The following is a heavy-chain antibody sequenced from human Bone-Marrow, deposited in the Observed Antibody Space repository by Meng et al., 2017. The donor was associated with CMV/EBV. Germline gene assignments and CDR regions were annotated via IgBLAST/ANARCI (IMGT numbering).Heavy chain of an antibody. CDR2: IYSGGST. D-gene: IGHD2-2*02. J-gene: IGHJ6*02. Sequence: LTCAASGFTVSSNYMSWVRQAPGKGLEWVSVIYSGGSTYYADSVKGRFTISRDNSKNTLYLQMNSLRAEDTAVYYCASPYCSSTSCYTDYYYGMDVWGQGTTVTVSS. CDR1: GFTVSSNY. CDR3: ASPYCSSTSCYTDYYYGMDV. V-gene: IGHV3-53*01.